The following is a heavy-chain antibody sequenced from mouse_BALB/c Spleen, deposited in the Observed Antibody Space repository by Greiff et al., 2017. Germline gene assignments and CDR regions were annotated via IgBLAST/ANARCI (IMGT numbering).Heavy chain of an antibody. CDR3: ARHFPIGNYWYFDV. J-gene: IGHJ1*01. D-gene: IGHD2-1*01. CDR1: GFTFSSYA. V-gene: IGHV5-9-3*01. CDR2: ISSGGSYT. Sequence: EVQGVESGGGLVKPGGSLKLSCAASGFTFSSYAMSWVRQTPEKRLEWVATISSGGSYTYYPDSVKGRFTISRDNAKNTLYLQMSSLRSEDTAMYYCARHFPIGNYWYFDVWGAGTTVTVSS.